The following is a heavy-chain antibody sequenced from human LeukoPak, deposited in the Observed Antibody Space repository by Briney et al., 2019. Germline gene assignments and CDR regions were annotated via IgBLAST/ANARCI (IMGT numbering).Heavy chain of an antibody. Sequence: GRSLRLSCVASGFTFDDYAMHWVRQAPGKGLEWVSGISWNSGSIGYAGSVKGRFTISRDNAKNSLYLQMNSLRAEDTAVYYCARGEMATELDYWGQGTLVTVSS. CDR3: ARGEMATELDY. V-gene: IGHV3-9*01. CDR2: ISWNSGSI. D-gene: IGHD5-24*01. CDR1: GFTFDDYA. J-gene: IGHJ4*02.